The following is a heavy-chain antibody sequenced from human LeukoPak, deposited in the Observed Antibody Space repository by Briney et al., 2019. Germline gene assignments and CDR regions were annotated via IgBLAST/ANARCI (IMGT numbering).Heavy chain of an antibody. CDR3: ARHVGYYDSSGYYYFDY. J-gene: IGHJ4*02. CDR2: IYYSGST. V-gene: IGHV4-59*08. D-gene: IGHD3-22*01. CDR1: GGSISSYY. Sequence: PSETLSLTCTVSGGSISSYYWSWLRQPPGKGLEWIGYIYYSGSTNYNPSLKSRVTISVDTSKNQFSLKLSSVTAADTAVYYCARHVGYYDSSGYYYFDYWGQGTLVTVSS.